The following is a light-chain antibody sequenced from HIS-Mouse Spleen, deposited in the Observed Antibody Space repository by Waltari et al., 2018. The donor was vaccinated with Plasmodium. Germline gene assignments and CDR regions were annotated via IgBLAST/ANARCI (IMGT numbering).Light chain of an antibody. CDR1: SSDAGGYNH. Sequence: QSALTQPASVSGSPGQSITISCTGTSSDAGGYNHVSWYQQHPGKAPKLMIYEVSNRPSGVSNRFSGSKSGNTASLTISGLQAEDEADYYCSSYTSSSTLEVFGGGTKLTVL. CDR2: EVS. CDR3: SSYTSSSTLEV. V-gene: IGLV2-14*01. J-gene: IGLJ3*02.